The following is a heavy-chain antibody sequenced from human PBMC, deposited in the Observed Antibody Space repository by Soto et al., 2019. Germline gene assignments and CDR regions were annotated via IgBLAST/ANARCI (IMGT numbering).Heavy chain of an antibody. CDR3: AGVPSQLLWVGENPG. J-gene: IGHJ4*02. V-gene: IGHV1-69*02. Sequence: QVQLVQSGAEVKKPGSSVKVSCKASGGTFSSYTISWVRQAPGQGLEWMGRIIPILGIANYAQKFQGSVTITAVTSTSTAYMELSSLRSEDTAVYYCAGVPSQLLWVGENPGWGQGTLVTVSS. D-gene: IGHD3-10*01. CDR1: GGTFSSYT. CDR2: IIPILGIA.